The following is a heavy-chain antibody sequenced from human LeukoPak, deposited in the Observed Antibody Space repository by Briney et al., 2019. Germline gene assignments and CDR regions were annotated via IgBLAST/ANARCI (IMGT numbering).Heavy chain of an antibody. CDR1: GFTFSSYA. V-gene: IGHV3-30-3*01. J-gene: IGHJ3*02. CDR2: ISYDGSNK. D-gene: IGHD3-10*01. Sequence: QPGRSLRLSCAASGFTFSSYAMHWVRQAPGKGLEWVAVISYDGSNKYYADSVKGRFTISRDNSKNTLYLQMNSLRAEDTAVYYCASIHYYGSGSYQTDAFDIWGQGTMVTVSS. CDR3: ASIHYYGSGSYQTDAFDI.